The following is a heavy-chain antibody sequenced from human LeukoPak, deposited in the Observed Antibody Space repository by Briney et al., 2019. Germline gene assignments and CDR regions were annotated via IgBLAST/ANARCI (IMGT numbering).Heavy chain of an antibody. V-gene: IGHV3-7*01. CDR3: AREGGYCSGANCYSYFDS. Sequence: GGSLRLSCAASGFTFSHFWMSWVRQAPGKGLEWVAYIKKTGSETYYVDSVKGRFTITRDNTRNSLFLQMYSLRAEDTAVYFCAREGGYCSGANCYSYFDSWGQGTLVTVSS. D-gene: IGHD2-15*01. CDR1: GFTFSHFW. J-gene: IGHJ4*02. CDR2: IKKTGSET.